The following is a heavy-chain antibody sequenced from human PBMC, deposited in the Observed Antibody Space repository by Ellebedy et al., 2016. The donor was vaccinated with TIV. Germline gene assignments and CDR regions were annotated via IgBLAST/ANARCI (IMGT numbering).Heavy chain of an antibody. V-gene: IGHV1-18*01. Sequence: AASVKVSCKASGGTFSSYAISWVRQAPGQGLEWMGWISAYNGNTNYAQKLQGRVTMPTDTSTSTAYMELRSLRSDDTAVYYCAVRYFDWPHGSTGYYYYGMDVWGQGTTVTVSS. CDR3: AVRYFDWPHGSTGYYYYGMDV. CDR1: GGTFSSYA. J-gene: IGHJ6*02. CDR2: ISAYNGNT. D-gene: IGHD3-9*01.